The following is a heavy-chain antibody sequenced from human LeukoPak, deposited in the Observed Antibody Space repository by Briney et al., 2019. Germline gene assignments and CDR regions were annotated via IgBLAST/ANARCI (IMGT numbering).Heavy chain of an antibody. Sequence: GGSLRLSCAASGFTFSSYAMSWVRQAPGKGLEWVSAISGSGGSTYYADSVKGRFTISRDNSKNTLYLQMNSLRAEDTAVYYCAKVGGSGWFNYYGMDVWGQGTTVTVSS. J-gene: IGHJ6*02. V-gene: IGHV3-23*01. CDR1: GFTFSSYA. CDR2: ISGSGGST. D-gene: IGHD6-19*01. CDR3: AKVGGSGWFNYYGMDV.